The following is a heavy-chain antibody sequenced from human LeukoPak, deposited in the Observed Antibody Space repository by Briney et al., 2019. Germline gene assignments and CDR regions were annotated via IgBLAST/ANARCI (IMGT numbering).Heavy chain of an antibody. J-gene: IGHJ6*02. Sequence: GASVKVSCKASGYTFTSYGISGVRQAPGQGLEWMGWISAYNGNTNYAQKLQGRVTMTTDTATSTAYMEPRSLRSEDPAVYYCARGERRITIFGVVTNGMAVWGQGTTVTVSS. CDR1: GYTFTSYG. D-gene: IGHD3-3*01. CDR3: ARGERRITIFGVVTNGMAV. V-gene: IGHV1-18*01. CDR2: ISAYNGNT.